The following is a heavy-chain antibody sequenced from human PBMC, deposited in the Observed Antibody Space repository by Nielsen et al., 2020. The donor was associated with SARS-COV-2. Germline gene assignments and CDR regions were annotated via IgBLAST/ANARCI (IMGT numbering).Heavy chain of an antibody. D-gene: IGHD3-22*01. J-gene: IGHJ3*02. V-gene: IGHV3-7*01. Sequence: WIRQPPGKGLEWVANIKQDGSEKYYVDSVKGRFTISRDNAKNSLYLQMNGLRAEDTAVYYCAREAYYDSSGYYYSGDAFDIWGQGTMVTVSS. CDR3: AREAYYDSSGYYYSGDAFDI. CDR2: IKQDGSEK.